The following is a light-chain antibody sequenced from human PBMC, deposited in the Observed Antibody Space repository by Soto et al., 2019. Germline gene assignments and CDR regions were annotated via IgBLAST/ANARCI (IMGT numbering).Light chain of an antibody. CDR3: QQYGSSPYS. J-gene: IGKJ2*03. Sequence: EIVLTQSPGTLSLSPGERATLSCRANQSVGGNYLVWYQQKVGQAPRLLIYGASSRATGIPDRFSGSGSGTDFTLTISRLEPEDFAVYYCQQYGSSPYSFGQGTKVDIK. CDR2: GAS. CDR1: QSVGGNY. V-gene: IGKV3-20*01.